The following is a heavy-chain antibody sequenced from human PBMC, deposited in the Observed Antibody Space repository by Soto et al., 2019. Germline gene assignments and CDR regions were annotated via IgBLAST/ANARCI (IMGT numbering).Heavy chain of an antibody. J-gene: IGHJ4*02. CDR3: AKDQVAPFYYFDY. V-gene: IGHV3-30*18. D-gene: IGHD5-12*01. CDR1: GFTFSSYG. Sequence: PGGSLRLSCAASGFTFSSYGMHWVRQAPGKGLEWVAVISYDGSNKYYADSVKGRFTISRDNSKNTLYLQMNSLRAEDTAVYYCAKDQVAPFYYFDYWGQGTLVTVSS. CDR2: ISYDGSNK.